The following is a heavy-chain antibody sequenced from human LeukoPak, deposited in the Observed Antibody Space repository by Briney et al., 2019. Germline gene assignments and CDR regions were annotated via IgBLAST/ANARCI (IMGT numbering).Heavy chain of an antibody. CDR1: GFTFSDYY. CDR2: ISSSGSTI. V-gene: IGHV3-11*01. CDR3: AREHNIYDSSGPVDY. D-gene: IGHD3-22*01. J-gene: IGHJ4*01. Sequence: GGSLRVSCAASGFTFSDYYMSWMRQAPGQGLEWVSYISSSGSTIYYADSVKGRLTISRDNAKNSLYLQMNSLRAEDTAVYYCAREHNIYDSSGPVDYWGHGTLVTVSS.